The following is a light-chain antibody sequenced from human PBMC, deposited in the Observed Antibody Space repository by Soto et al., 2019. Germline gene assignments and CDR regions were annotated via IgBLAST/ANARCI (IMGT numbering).Light chain of an antibody. CDR3: QSYDSSLSGSGV. J-gene: IGLJ1*01. CDR1: SSNIGAGYD. CDR2: GNS. V-gene: IGLV1-40*01. Sequence: QAVVTQPTSVSGAPGQRVTISCTGSSSNIGAGYDVHWYQQLPGTAPKLLIYGNSNRPSGVPDRFSGSKSGTSASLAITGLQAEDEADYYCQSYDSSLSGSGVFGTGTKLTVL.